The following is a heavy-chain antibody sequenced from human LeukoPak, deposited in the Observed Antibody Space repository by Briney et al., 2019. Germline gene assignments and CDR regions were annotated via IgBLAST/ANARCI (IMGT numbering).Heavy chain of an antibody. CDR2: IFYSGST. CDR1: GGXISSSSLY. CDR3: ARQGYISGQGFRNNWFDP. J-gene: IGHJ5*02. Sequence: SETLSLTCTVSGGXISSSSLYWGWIRQPPGKGLEWIGTIFYSGSTYYNPSLRSRVTMSVDTSKNQFSLRLSSVTAADTAVYYCARQGYISGQGFRNNWFDPWGQGSLVTVSS. D-gene: IGHD6-19*01. V-gene: IGHV4-39*01.